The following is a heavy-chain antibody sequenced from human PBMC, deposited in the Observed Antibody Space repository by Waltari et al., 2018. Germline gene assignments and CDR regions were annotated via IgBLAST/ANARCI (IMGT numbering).Heavy chain of an antibody. D-gene: IGHD1-26*01. J-gene: IGHJ4*02. CDR2: IKQDGSEK. Sequence: EVQLVESGGGLVQPGGSLRLSCAASGFTLSSYWMSWVRQAPGKGLEWVANIKQDGSEKYYVDSVKGRFTISRDNAKNSLYLQMNSLRAEDTAVYYCAEGEVLLDYWGQGTLVTVSS. CDR1: GFTLSSYW. V-gene: IGHV3-7*01. CDR3: AEGEVLLDY.